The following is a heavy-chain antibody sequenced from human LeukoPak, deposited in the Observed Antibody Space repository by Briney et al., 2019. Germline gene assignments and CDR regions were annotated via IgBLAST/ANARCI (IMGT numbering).Heavy chain of an antibody. Sequence: SETLSLTCTVSGGSISSYYWTWIRQPPGKGLECIGYIYYTGSTNYNPSLKNRVTISVDTSKNQFSVTLSSVTAADTAVYDCARHLETATTGRVGHDAFDIWGQGTMVTVSS. CDR3: ARHLETATTGRVGHDAFDI. D-gene: IGHD5-24*01. CDR2: IYYTGST. V-gene: IGHV4-59*08. CDR1: GGSISSYY. J-gene: IGHJ3*02.